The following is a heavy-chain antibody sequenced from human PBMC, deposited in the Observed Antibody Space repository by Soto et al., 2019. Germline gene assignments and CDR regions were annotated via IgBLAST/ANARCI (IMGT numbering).Heavy chain of an antibody. D-gene: IGHD6-19*01. Sequence: EVQLLESGGGLVQPGGSLRLSCAASGFTFSGYAMNWVRQAPGKGLEWVSVISGSGDSTYYADSVKGRFTISRDNSNNTLYLQMNSLRAEDTAVYYCARRSSGWYFDYWGQGTLVTVSS. V-gene: IGHV3-23*01. J-gene: IGHJ4*02. CDR1: GFTFSGYA. CDR3: ARRSSGWYFDY. CDR2: ISGSGDST.